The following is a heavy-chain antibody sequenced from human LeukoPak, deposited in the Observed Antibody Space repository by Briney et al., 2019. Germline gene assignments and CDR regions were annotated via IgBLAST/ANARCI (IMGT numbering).Heavy chain of an antibody. CDR1: GGSISSYY. V-gene: IGHV4-39*07. D-gene: IGHD3-10*01. CDR3: ARELGSGSYYNAFDY. J-gene: IGHJ4*02. Sequence: SETLSLTCTVSGGSISSYYWSWIRQPPGKGLEWIGSIYYSGSTYYNPSLKSRVTISVDTSKNQFSLKLSSVTAADTAVYYCARELGSGSYYNAFDYWGQGALVTVSS. CDR2: IYYSGST.